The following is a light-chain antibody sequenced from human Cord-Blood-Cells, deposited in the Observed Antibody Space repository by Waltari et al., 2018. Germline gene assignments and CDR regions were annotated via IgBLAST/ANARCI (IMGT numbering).Light chain of an antibody. CDR2: EVS. CDR1: SSDVGGYNY. CDR3: SSYTSSSTLYV. J-gene: IGLJ1*01. V-gene: IGLV2-14*01. Sequence: QSALTQPASVSGSPGQSITISCTGTSSDVGGYNYVSWYQQHPGTAPKLMNYEVSNRPSGVSKRCSGSKSGNTASLTISGLQAEDEADYYCSSYTSSSTLYVFGTGTKVTVL.